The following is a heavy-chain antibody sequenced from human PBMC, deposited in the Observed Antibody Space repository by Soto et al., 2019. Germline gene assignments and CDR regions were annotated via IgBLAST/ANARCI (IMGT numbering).Heavy chain of an antibody. V-gene: IGHV1-18*01. CDR1: GYTFTSYG. D-gene: IGHD6-6*01. J-gene: IGHJ6*03. CDR2: ISAYNGNT. Sequence: ASVKVSCKASGYTFTSYGISWVRQAPGQGLEWMGWISAYNGNTDYAQKLQGRVTMTTDTSTSTAYMELRSLRSDDTAVYYCGYSSSSYHYYYYMDVWGKGTTVTVSS. CDR3: GYSSSSYHYYYYMDV.